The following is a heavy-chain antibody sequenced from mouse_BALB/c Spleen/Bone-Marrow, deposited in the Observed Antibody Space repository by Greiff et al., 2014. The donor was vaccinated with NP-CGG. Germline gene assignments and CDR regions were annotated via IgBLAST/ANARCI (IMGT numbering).Heavy chain of an antibody. CDR1: GFTFTSYF. V-gene: IGHV1S56*01. CDR3: ARKFITTTHWYFDV. CDR2: IYPGNVNT. Sequence: QVQLQQSGPELVKPGASVRISCKASGFTFTSYFIHWMKERPGQGLEWIGWIYPGNVNTNYNEKFKGKATLTADKSSTTAYMQLSSLTSKDSAVYFCARKFITTTHWYFDVWGAGTTVTVSS. J-gene: IGHJ1*01. D-gene: IGHD1-2*01.